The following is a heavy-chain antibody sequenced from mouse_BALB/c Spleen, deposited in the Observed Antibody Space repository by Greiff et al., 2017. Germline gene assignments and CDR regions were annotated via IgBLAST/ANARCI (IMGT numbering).Heavy chain of an antibody. D-gene: IGHD2-2*01. CDR2: IDPANGNT. Sequence: VQLQQSGAELVRSGASVKLSCTASGFNIKDYYMHWVKQRPEQGLEWIGRIDPANGNTKYDPKFQGKATITADTSSNTAYLQLSSLTSEDTAVYYCARQCGYDAAYYAMDYWGQGTSVTVSS. J-gene: IGHJ4*01. CDR3: ARQCGYDAAYYAMDY. V-gene: IGHV14-3*02. CDR1: GFNIKDYY.